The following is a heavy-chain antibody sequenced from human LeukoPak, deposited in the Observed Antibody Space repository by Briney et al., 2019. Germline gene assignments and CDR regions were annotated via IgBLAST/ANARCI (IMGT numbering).Heavy chain of an antibody. J-gene: IGHJ6*03. Sequence: GGSLRLSCAASGFTFSSYAMTWVRQAPGEGLQWVSGISGSGTSAYYADSVRGRFTISRDNSKNTLYLQMNSLRAEDTAVYYCARFYYDSSGYYSDYYYYIDVWGKGTTVTVSS. D-gene: IGHD3-22*01. CDR3: ARFYYDSSGYYSDYYYYIDV. V-gene: IGHV3-23*01. CDR1: GFTFSSYA. CDR2: ISGSGTSA.